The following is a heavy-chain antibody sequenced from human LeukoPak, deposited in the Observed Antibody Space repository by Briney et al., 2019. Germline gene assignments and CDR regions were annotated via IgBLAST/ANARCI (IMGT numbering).Heavy chain of an antibody. J-gene: IGHJ3*01. CDR1: GGSFSGYY. V-gene: IGHV4-34*01. Sequence: SETLSLTCAVYGGSFSGYYWSWIRQPPGKGLEWIGEINHSGSTNYNPSLKSRVTISVDTSKNQFSQKLSSVTAADTAVYYCARISSSNWYNERGAFDVWGQGTMVTVSS. D-gene: IGHD6-13*01. CDR2: INHSGST. CDR3: ARISSSNWYNERGAFDV.